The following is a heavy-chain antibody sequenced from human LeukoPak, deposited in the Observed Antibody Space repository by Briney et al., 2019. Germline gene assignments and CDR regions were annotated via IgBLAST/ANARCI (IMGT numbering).Heavy chain of an antibody. Sequence: PGGSLRLSCEASGFTFSSYTMNWVRQAPGKGLEWLSYITSSRGTIYYADSVKGRFTISRDNAKNSLYLQINSLRAEDTAVYYCAREAQYYFGLDVWGQGTTVTVSS. J-gene: IGHJ6*02. V-gene: IGHV3-48*04. CDR3: AREAQYYFGLDV. CDR1: GFTFSSYT. CDR2: ITSSRGTI.